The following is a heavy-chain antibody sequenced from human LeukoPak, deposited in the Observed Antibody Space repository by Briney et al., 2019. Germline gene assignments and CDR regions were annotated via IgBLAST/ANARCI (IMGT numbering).Heavy chain of an antibody. V-gene: IGHV3-49*04. CDR3: TRAAAAAATTARFDT. J-gene: IGHJ5*02. CDR2: IRSKVYGGTP. CDR1: GFTFGDYA. Sequence: PGGSLRLSCTASGFTFGDYAMSWVRQAPGKGLEWVGFIRSKVYGGTPEYAASVKGRFTIPRDDSKNIASLQMNSLKTEDTAVYYCTRAAAAAATTARFDTWGQGTLVTVSS. D-gene: IGHD6-13*01.